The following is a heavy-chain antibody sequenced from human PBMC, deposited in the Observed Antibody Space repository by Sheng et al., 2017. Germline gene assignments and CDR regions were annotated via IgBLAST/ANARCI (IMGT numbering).Heavy chain of an antibody. CDR2: IIPILGIA. V-gene: IGHV1-69*02. CDR3: AFNGRDGYNSGVGWFDP. D-gene: IGHD5-12*01. CDR1: GGTFSSYT. J-gene: IGHJ5*02. Sequence: QVQLVQSGAEVKKPGSSVKVSCKASGGTFSSYTISWVRQAPGQGLEWMGRIIPILGIANYAQKFQGRVTITADKSTSTAYMELSSLRSEDTAVYYCAFNGRDGYNSGVGWFDPWGQGTLVTVSS.